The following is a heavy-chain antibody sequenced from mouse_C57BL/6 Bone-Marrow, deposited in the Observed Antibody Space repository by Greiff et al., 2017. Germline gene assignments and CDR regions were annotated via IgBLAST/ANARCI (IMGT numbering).Heavy chain of an antibody. CDR3: VRLVPPTAY. CDR1: GFSFNTYA. V-gene: IGHV10-1*01. Sequence: EVQLVESGGGLVQPKGSLKLTCAASGFSFNTYAMNWVRQAPGKGLEWVARIRSKSNNYATYYADSVKDRFTISRDDSESMLYLQMNNLKTEDTAMYYCVRLVPPTAYWGQGTLVTVSA. CDR2: IRSKSNNYAT. J-gene: IGHJ3*01. D-gene: IGHD1-1*01.